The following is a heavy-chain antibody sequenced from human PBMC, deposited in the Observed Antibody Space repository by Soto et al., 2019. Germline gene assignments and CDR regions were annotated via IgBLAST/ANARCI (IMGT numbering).Heavy chain of an antibody. D-gene: IGHD2-2*01. CDR1: GGSISSSSYY. Sequence: ASETLSLTCTVSGGSISSSSYYWGWIRQPPGKGLEWIGSIYYSGSTYYNPSLKSRVTISVDTSKNQFSLKLSSVTAADTAVYYCARRVGIVVVPAAIFWFDPWGQGTLVTVSS. J-gene: IGHJ5*02. CDR2: IYYSGST. CDR3: ARRVGIVVVPAAIFWFDP. V-gene: IGHV4-39*01.